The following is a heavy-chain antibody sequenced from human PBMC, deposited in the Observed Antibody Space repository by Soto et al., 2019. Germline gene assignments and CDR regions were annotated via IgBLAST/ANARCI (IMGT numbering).Heavy chain of an antibody. J-gene: IGHJ4*02. Sequence: PSETLSLTCTVSGGSISSYYWSWIRQPPGKGLEWIGYIYYSGSTNYNPSLKSRVTISVDTSKNQFSLKLSSVTAADTAVYYCARASLSTIFGVVISGKFDYWGQGTLVTVSS. V-gene: IGHV4-59*01. CDR1: GGSISSYY. CDR3: ARASLSTIFGVVISGKFDY. D-gene: IGHD3-3*01. CDR2: IYYSGST.